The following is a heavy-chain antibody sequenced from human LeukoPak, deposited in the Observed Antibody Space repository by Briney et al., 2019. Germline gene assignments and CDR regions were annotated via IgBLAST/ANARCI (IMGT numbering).Heavy chain of an antibody. CDR3: ARVGEEELEPYYFDY. J-gene: IGHJ4*02. D-gene: IGHD1-1*01. V-gene: IGHV4-38-2*02. CDR1: GYSISSGYY. Sequence: SETLSLTCTVSGYSISSGYYWGWIRQPPGKGLEWIGSIYHSGSTYYNPSPKSRVTISVDTSKNQFSLKLSSVTAADTAVYYCARVGEEELEPYYFDYWGQGTLVTVSS. CDR2: IYHSGST.